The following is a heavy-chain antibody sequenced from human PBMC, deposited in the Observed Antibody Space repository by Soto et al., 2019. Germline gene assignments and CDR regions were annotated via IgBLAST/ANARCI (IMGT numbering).Heavy chain of an antibody. CDR3: XXXXXXXXXXXXXXXXMDV. V-gene: IGHV3-66*01. J-gene: IGHJ6*03. CDR1: GFTVSSNY. Sequence: EVQLVESGGGLVQPGGSLRLSCAASGFTVSSNYMSWVLQAPGKGLEWVXVIYSGGSTYYADSVKGRFTISRDNSKNTXXXXXXXXXXXXXXXXXXXXXXXXXXXXXXXXXXMDVWGKGTTVTVSS. CDR2: IYSGGST.